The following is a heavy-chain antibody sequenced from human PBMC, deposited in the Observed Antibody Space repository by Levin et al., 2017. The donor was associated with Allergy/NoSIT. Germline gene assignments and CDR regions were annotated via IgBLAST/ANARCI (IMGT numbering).Heavy chain of an antibody. CDR2: IYSSGSA. Sequence: SETLSLTCKVSGGSISSGSYYWSWIRQPAATGLEWIGRIYSSGSANYNPSLKSRVTISVDTSKNQFSLKSCSVTAADTAVYCCARAEVGSEHWGQGTLVTVSS. D-gene: IGHD3-10*01. J-gene: IGHJ4*02. V-gene: IGHV4-61*02. CDR1: GGSISSGSYY. CDR3: ARAEVGSEH.